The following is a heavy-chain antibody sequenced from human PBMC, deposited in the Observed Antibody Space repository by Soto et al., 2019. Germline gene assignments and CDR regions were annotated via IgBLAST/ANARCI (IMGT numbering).Heavy chain of an antibody. CDR2: IGSSGST. J-gene: IGHJ4*02. V-gene: IGHV3-23*01. Sequence: PGGSLRLSCAASGFTLGTHVMHWVRQAPGKGLEWVSAIGSSGSTYYADSVKGRFTISRDTPKKTLYLQMNSLRVEDTAKYYCAKGFRSLEWYSLAPFDYWGQGALVTVSS. CDR1: GFTLGTHV. CDR3: AKGFRSLEWYSLAPFDY. D-gene: IGHD3-3*01.